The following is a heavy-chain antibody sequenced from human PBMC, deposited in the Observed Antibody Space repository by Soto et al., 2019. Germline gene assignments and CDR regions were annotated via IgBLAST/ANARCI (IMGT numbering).Heavy chain of an antibody. CDR2: IKADTGNT. Sequence: GASVKVPCKASGYTFTSYAVHWVRQAPGQRLEWMGWIKADTGNTKYSQKFQGRVTITRDTSASTTYMELSSLRSEDTALYYCARDKDWSVDFWGPGTLVTVSS. J-gene: IGHJ4*02. CDR3: ARDKDWSVDF. V-gene: IGHV1-3*01. D-gene: IGHD1-1*01. CDR1: GYTFTSYA.